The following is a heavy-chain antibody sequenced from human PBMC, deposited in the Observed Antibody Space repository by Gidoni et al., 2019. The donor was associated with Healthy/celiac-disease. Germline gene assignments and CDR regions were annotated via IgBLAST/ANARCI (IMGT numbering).Heavy chain of an antibody. CDR3: AREGPEWELLGYYGMDV. J-gene: IGHJ6*02. CDR1: GGSFSGYY. V-gene: IGHV4-34*01. Sequence: QVQLQQWGAGLLKPSETLSLNCAVYGGSFSGYYWSWIRQPPGKGLEWIGEINHSGSTNYNPSLKSRFTISVDTSKNQFSLKLSSVTAADTAVYYCAREGPEWELLGYYGMDVWGQGTTVTVSS. D-gene: IGHD1-26*01. CDR2: INHSGST.